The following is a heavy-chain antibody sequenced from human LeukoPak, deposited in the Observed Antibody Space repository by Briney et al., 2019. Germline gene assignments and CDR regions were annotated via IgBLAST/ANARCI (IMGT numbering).Heavy chain of an antibody. CDR3: ARVSKLVGADY. CDR2: IYYSGST. D-gene: IGHD1-26*01. V-gene: IGHV4-39*07. Sequence: PSETLSLTCTVSGGSISSSSYYWGWIRQPPGKGLEWIGSIYYSGSTYYNPSLKSRVTISVDTSKNQFSLKLSSVTAADTAVYYCARVSKLVGADYWGQGTLVTVSS. J-gene: IGHJ4*02. CDR1: GGSISSSSYY.